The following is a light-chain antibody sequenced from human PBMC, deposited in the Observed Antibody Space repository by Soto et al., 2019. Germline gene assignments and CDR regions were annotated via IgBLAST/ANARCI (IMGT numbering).Light chain of an antibody. J-gene: IGLJ2*01. CDR1: SSDVGGYKY. Sequence: QSVLAQPASVSGSPGQSITISCTGSSSDVGGYKYVSWYQHHPGKVPKLIIFEVSNRPSGVSYRFSGSKSGNTASLTISGLQAEDEADYYCVSYTSSITVFGGGTKVTVL. CDR2: EVS. CDR3: VSYTSSITV. V-gene: IGLV2-14*01.